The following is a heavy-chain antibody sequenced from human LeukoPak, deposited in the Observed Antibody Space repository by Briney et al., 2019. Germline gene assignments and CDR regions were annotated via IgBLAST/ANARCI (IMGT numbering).Heavy chain of an antibody. CDR2: INHSGST. V-gene: IGHV4-34*01. CDR3: ARVYSTTPDYYYYGMDV. D-gene: IGHD6-13*01. Sequence: PSGTLSLTCAVYGGSFSGYYWSWIRQPPGKGLEWIGEINHSGSTNYNPSLKSRVTISVDTSKNQFSLKLSSVTAADTAVYYCARVYSTTPDYYYYGMDVWGQGTTVTASS. J-gene: IGHJ6*02. CDR1: GGSFSGYY.